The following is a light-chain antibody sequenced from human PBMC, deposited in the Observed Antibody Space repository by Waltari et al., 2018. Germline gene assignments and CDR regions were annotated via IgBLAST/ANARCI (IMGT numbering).Light chain of an antibody. CDR3: QSYDINLSASYV. Sequence: QSVLTQPPSVSGAPGQTVTISCTGSNIGAKYDVHWYQQLPGTAPKLLIEGNHHRPSGVADRFSGSKAGTSASLAICGLQAEDEADYYCQSYDINLSASYVFGTGTKVTVL. J-gene: IGLJ1*01. CDR1: NIGAKYD. CDR2: GNH. V-gene: IGLV1-40*01.